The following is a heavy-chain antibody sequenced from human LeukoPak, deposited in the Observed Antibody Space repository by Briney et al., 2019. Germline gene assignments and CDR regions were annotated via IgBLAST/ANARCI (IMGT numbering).Heavy chain of an antibody. CDR2: INPDSGST. CDR3: AREGYCRGGSCVCYDY. J-gene: IGHJ4*02. Sequence: ASVKVSCKASAYTFTGYYLNWVRQAPGQGLEWMGWINPDSGSTNYAQNFQGRVTMTRDTSITTAYMELSGLRSDDTAVYFCAREGYCRGGSCVCYDYWGQGTLVTVSS. V-gene: IGHV1-2*02. CDR1: AYTFTGYY. D-gene: IGHD2-15*01.